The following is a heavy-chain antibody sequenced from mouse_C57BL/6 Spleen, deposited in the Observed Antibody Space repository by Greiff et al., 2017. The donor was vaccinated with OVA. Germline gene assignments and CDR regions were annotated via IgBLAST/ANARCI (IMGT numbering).Heavy chain of an antibody. CDR1: GYTFTDYE. V-gene: IGHV1-15*01. D-gene: IGHD1-1*01. Sequence: VKLVESGAELVRPGASVTLSCKASGYTFTDYEMHWVKQTPVHGLEWIGAIDPETGGTAYNQKFKGKAILTADKSSSTAYMELRSLTSEDSAVYYCTRSYGSSYRLAYWGQGTLVTVSA. J-gene: IGHJ3*01. CDR3: TRSYGSSYRLAY. CDR2: IDPETGGT.